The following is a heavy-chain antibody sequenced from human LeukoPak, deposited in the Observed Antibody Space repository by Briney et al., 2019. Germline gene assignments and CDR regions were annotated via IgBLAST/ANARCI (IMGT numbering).Heavy chain of an antibody. CDR1: GYTFTSYG. V-gene: IGHV1-18*01. CDR3: ARMPYYYDSSGYFHYGMDV. Sequence: GASVKVSCKASGYTFTSYGISWVRQAPGQGLEWMGWISAYNGNTNYAQKLQGRVTMTTDTSTSTAYMELRSLRSDDTAVYYCARMPYYYDSSGYFHYGMDVWGQGTTVTVSS. CDR2: ISAYNGNT. D-gene: IGHD3-22*01. J-gene: IGHJ6*02.